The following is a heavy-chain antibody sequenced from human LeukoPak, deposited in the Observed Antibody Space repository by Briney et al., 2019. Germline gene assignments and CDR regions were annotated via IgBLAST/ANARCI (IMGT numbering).Heavy chain of an antibody. CDR1: GFTFSSYA. J-gene: IGHJ6*03. Sequence: GRSLRLSCAASGFTFSSYAMHWVRQAPGKGLEWVAVISYDGSNKYYADSVKGRFTISRDNSKNTLYLQMNSLRAEDTAVYYCARLQSYGSGRSYYMDVWVNGATVTVSS. CDR2: ISYDGSNK. CDR3: ARLQSYGSGRSYYMDV. V-gene: IGHV3-30*01. D-gene: IGHD3-10*01.